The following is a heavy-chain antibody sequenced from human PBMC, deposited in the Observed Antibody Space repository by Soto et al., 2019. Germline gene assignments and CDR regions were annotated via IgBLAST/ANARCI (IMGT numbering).Heavy chain of an antibody. CDR2: TNEDGSIT. D-gene: IGHD3-16*01. CDR1: GFIFSSYW. V-gene: IGHV3-74*01. J-gene: IGHJ4*02. Sequence: GGSLRLSCEVSGFIFSSYWMHWVRQVPGKGLVWVSRTNEDGSITNYADSVRGRFTISRDNAKNTLYLEMNSLRVEDTAVYYCTRERGGRGGYWGQGTLVTVSS. CDR3: TRERGGRGGY.